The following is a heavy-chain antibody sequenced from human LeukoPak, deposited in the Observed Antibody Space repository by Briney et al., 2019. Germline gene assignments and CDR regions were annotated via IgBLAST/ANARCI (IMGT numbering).Heavy chain of an antibody. D-gene: IGHD6-19*01. J-gene: IGHJ4*02. CDR3: ARRVPVGGSVGFDY. CDR2: IYPADSAS. CDR1: GYTFSTYW. Sequence: GESLKISCQGFGYTFSTYWIGWVRQLPGKGLEWMGTIYPADSASTYSPSFQGQVTMSADKSISTAFLQWSSLKASDTAVYYCARRVPVGGSVGFDYWGQGTLVIVSS. V-gene: IGHV5-51*01.